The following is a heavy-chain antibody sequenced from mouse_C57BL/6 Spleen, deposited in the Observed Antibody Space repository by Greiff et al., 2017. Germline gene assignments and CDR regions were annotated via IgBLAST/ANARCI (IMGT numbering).Heavy chain of an antibody. CDR3: ARSSSSWYFDV. Sequence: QVQLKESGPGLVAPSQSLSITCTVSGFSLTSYGVDWVRQSPGKGLEWLGVIWGVGGTNYNSALKSRLSISKDNSKSQVFLKMSSLQTDDTAMYYCARSSSSWYFDVWGTGTTVTVSS. V-gene: IGHV2-6*01. D-gene: IGHD1-1*01. J-gene: IGHJ1*03. CDR2: IWGVGGT. CDR1: GFSLTSYG.